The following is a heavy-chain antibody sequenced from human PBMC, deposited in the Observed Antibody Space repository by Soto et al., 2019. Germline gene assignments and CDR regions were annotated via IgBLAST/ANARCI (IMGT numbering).Heavy chain of an antibody. D-gene: IGHD3-22*01. V-gene: IGHV3-33*01. J-gene: IGHJ4*02. CDR1: GFTFSSYG. CDR2: IWYDGSNK. Sequence: QVQLVESGGGVVQPGRSLRLSCAASGFTFSSYGMHWVRQAPGKGLEWVAVIWYDGSNKYYADSVKGRFTISRDNSKNTLYLQMNSLRAEDTAVYYCARVPSSDYTLFAYWGQGTLVTVSS. CDR3: ARVPSSDYTLFAY.